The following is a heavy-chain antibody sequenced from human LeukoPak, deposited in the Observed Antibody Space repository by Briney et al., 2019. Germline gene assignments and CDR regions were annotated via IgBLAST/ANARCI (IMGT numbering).Heavy chain of an antibody. CDR2: ISAYNGNT. D-gene: IGHD3-10*01. J-gene: IGHJ4*02. CDR3: ARDPYYYGSGSYYDY. Sequence: GASVKVSCKASGYTFTSYGISWVRQAPGQGLEWMGWISAYNGNTNYAQKLQGRVTMTTDTSTSTAYMELRSLRSDDTAVYYCARDPYYYGSGSYYDYWGQGTLVTVSS. V-gene: IGHV1-18*01. CDR1: GYTFTSYG.